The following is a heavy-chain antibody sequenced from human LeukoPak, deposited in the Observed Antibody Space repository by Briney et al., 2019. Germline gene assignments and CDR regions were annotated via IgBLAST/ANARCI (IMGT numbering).Heavy chain of an antibody. J-gene: IGHJ4*02. D-gene: IGHD5-12*01. V-gene: IGHV4-39*01. Sequence: KPSETLSLTCTVSGGSISSSSYSWGWIRQPPGKGLEWIGNIYYSGTTYYNPSLKSRVTISVDTSKNQFSLKLSSVTAADTAVYYCARGDPHSKMATFDYWGQGTLVTVSS. CDR3: ARGDPHSKMATFDY. CDR1: GGSISSSSYS. CDR2: IYYSGTT.